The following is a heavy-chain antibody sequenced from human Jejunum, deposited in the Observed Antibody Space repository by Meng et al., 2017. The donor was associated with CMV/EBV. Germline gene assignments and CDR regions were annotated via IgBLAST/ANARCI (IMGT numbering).Heavy chain of an antibody. J-gene: IGHJ4*02. V-gene: IGHV3-53*05. CDR1: FSVNTNY. CDR2: IYSDHSGGTT. CDR3: ARDFEQWLPRVVGY. Sequence: FSVNTNYISWVRQAPGKGLEWVSIIYSDHSGGTTYYADSVEGRFTISRDDSKNTVYLQMSSLRSEDTAVYYCARDFEQWLPRVVGYWGQGALVTVSS. D-gene: IGHD3-22*01.